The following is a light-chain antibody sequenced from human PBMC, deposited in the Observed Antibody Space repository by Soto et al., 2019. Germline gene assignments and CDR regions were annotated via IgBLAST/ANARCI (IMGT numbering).Light chain of an antibody. CDR1: SSNVGNNA. CDR2: YDE. V-gene: IGLV1-36*01. Sequence: QSVLTQPPSVSGAPGQRVTISWSGRSSNVGNNAVNWYQQLPGKAPKLLIYYDEMLPSGISDRFSASKSGSSASLAISGLQSEDEAEYYSAAWDDGMTYVLGNGTKVTVL. J-gene: IGLJ1*01. CDR3: AAWDDGMTYV.